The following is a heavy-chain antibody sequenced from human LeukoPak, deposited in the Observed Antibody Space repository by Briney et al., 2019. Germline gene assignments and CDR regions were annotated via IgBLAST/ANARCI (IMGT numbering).Heavy chain of an antibody. Sequence: SEALSLTCTVSGGSISSYYWSWIRQPPGKGLEWIGYIYYSGSTNYNPSLKSRVTISVDTSKNQFSLKLSSVTAADTAVYYCARRTGYYDGFDYWGQGTLVTVSS. J-gene: IGHJ4*02. D-gene: IGHD3/OR15-3a*01. CDR3: ARRTGYYDGFDY. CDR2: IYYSGST. CDR1: GGSISSYY. V-gene: IGHV4-59*01.